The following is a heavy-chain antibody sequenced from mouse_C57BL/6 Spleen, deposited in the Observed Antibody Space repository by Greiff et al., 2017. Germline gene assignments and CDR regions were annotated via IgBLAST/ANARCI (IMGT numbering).Heavy chain of an antibody. D-gene: IGHD2-4*01. CDR1: GFSLTSYG. V-gene: IGHV2-2*01. CDR3: ARGGYDYDGRTWFAY. J-gene: IGHJ3*01. CDR2: VWSGGST. Sequence: QVQLKESGPGLVQPSPSLSITCTVSGFSLTSYGVHWVRQSPGKGLEWLGVVWSGGSTDYNAAFISRLSISKDNSKSQVFFKMNSLQADDTAIYYCARGGYDYDGRTWFAYWGQGTLVTVSA.